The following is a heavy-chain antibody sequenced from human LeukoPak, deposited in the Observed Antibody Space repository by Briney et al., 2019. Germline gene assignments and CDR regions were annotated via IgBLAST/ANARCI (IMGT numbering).Heavy chain of an antibody. V-gene: IGHV3-23*01. D-gene: IGHD3-9*01. CDR1: GFTFSSYA. CDR2: ISGSGGST. J-gene: IGHJ6*02. Sequence: PGGSLRLSCAASGFTFSSYAMSWVRQAPGKGLEWVSAISGSGGSTYYADSVKGRFTISRDNSKNTLYLQMNSLRAEDTAVYYCARDLLIVSYFDWLSYYYYGMDVWGQGTTVTVSS. CDR3: ARDLLIVSYFDWLSYYYYGMDV.